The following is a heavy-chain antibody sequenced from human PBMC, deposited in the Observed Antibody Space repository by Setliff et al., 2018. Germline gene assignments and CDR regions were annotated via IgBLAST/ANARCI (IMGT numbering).Heavy chain of an antibody. J-gene: IGHJ6*03. CDR1: GDSISRAKYY. CDR2: IYTDGST. CDR3: ARVTGFSYMDV. D-gene: IGHD3-3*01. V-gene: IGHV4-61*02. Sequence: TLSLTCPVSGDSISRAKYYWSWIRQSAGKGLECIGRIYTDGSTKYNPSLNGRVTLLIDTAKNQISLRLSSVTAADTAVYFCARVTGFSYMDVWGKGTTVTVSS.